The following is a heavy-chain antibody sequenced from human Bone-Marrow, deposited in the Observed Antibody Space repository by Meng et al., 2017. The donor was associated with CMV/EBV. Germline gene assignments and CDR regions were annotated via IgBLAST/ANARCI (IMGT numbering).Heavy chain of an antibody. CDR1: GYTFTGYY. CDR2: INPNSGGT. J-gene: IGHJ4*02. V-gene: IGHV1-2*02. D-gene: IGHD2-2*01. Sequence: ASVKVSCKASGYTFTGYYMHWVRQAPGQGLEWMGWINPNSGGTNYAQKFQGRVTMTRDTSISTAYMELSRLRSDDTAVYYCARVHTKAYPAAPSYWGQGTLVTVSS. CDR3: ARVHTKAYPAAPSY.